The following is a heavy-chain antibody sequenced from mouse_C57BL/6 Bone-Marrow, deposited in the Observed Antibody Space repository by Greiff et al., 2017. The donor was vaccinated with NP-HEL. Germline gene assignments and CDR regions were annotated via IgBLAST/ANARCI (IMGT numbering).Heavy chain of an antibody. D-gene: IGHD2-2*01. CDR1: GYTFTSYW. CDR3: TYRGYDDPFYAMDY. Sequence: EVQLQESGTVLARPGASVKMSCKTSGYTFTSYWMHWVKQRPGQGLEWIGAIYPGNSDTSYNQKFKGKAKLTAVTSASTAYMELSSLTNEDSAVYYCTYRGYDDPFYAMDYWGQGTSVTVS. CDR2: IYPGNSDT. V-gene: IGHV1-5*01. J-gene: IGHJ4*01.